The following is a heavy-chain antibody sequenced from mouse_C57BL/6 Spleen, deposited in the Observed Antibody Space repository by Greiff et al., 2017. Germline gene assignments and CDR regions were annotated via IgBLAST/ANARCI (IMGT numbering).Heavy chain of an antibody. CDR2: INPNNGGT. D-gene: IGHD1-1*02. CDR1: GYTFTDYY. J-gene: IGHJ3*01. V-gene: IGHV1-26*01. Sequence: VQLQQSGPELVKPGASVKISCKASGYTFTDYYMNWVKQSHGKSLEWIGDINPNNGGTSYNQKFKGKATLTVDKSSSTAYMELRSLTSEDSAVYYCARQYYAWFAYWGQGTLVTVSA. CDR3: ARQYYAWFAY.